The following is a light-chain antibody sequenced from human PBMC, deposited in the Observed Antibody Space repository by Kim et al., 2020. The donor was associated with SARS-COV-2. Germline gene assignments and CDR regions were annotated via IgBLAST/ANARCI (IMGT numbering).Light chain of an antibody. CDR3: ATWDDSLDVWM. Sequence: GQTVTISCFGSATNSGSNTVNWYQQFPGTAPKLLIDSDNRRPSGVPDRVSGSKSGTSASLAISGLQSEDEADYYCATWDDSLDVWMFGGGTQLTVL. CDR2: SDN. V-gene: IGLV1-44*01. J-gene: IGLJ3*02. CDR1: ATNSGSNT.